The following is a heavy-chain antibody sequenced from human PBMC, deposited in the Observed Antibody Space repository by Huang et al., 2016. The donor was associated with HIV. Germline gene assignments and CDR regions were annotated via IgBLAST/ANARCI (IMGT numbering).Heavy chain of an antibody. J-gene: IGHJ6*03. D-gene: IGHD6-13*01. Sequence: QVQLVESGGGVVQPGGSLRLSCVASGLMFNNYGMHWARQAPGQVLEWLAFIHYYRNKNYYADAVKCRFTITRDNSKNTLLLQMNILRTEDTAIYYCAKTAGDSNSGYEYYYYMDVWGKGTSVTVSS. V-gene: IGHV3-30*02. CDR3: AKTAGDSNSGYEYYYYMDV. CDR2: IHYYRNKN. CDR1: GLMFNNYG.